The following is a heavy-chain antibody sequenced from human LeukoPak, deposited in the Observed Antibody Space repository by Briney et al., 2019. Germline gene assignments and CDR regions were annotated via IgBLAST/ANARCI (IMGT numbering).Heavy chain of an antibody. Sequence: SETLSLTCSVSGASITRYYWTWIRQPVGKGLEWFGRLYTNGTVNYNPSLRSRVTMSRDTSKNQFSLKLSSVTAADTAVYYCASLRVDTAMVGAFDYWGQGTLVTVSS. V-gene: IGHV4-4*07. CDR3: ASLRVDTAMVGAFDY. J-gene: IGHJ4*02. D-gene: IGHD5-18*01. CDR1: GASITRYY. CDR2: LYTNGTV.